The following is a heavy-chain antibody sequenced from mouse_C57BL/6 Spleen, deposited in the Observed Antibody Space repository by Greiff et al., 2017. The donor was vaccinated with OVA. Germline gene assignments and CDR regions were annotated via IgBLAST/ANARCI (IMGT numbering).Heavy chain of an antibody. D-gene: IGHD1-1*01. CDR1: GFTFSDYY. Sequence: DVMLVESGGGLVQPGGSLKLSCAASGFTFSDYYMYWVRQTPEKRLEWVAYISNGGGSTYYPDTVKGRFTISRDNAKNTLYLQMSRLKSEDTAMYYGARHYYGSSYGYFDVWGTGTTVTVSS. V-gene: IGHV5-12*01. CDR3: ARHYYGSSYGYFDV. CDR2: ISNGGGST. J-gene: IGHJ1*03.